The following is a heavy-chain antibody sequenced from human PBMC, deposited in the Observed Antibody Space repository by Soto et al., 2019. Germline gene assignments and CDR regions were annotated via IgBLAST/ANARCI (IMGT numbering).Heavy chain of an antibody. CDR1: GFTFSSYS. V-gene: IGHV3-21*01. CDR2: ISSSSSYI. D-gene: IGHD5-12*01. CDR3: ARENSGYDFDSAPDYYYYYMDV. Sequence: PGGSLRLSCAASGFTFSSYSMNWVRQAPGKGLEWVSSISSSSSYIYYADSVKGRFTISRDNAKNSLYLQMNSLRAEDTAVYYCARENSGYDFDSAPDYYYYYMDVWGKGTTVTVSS. J-gene: IGHJ6*03.